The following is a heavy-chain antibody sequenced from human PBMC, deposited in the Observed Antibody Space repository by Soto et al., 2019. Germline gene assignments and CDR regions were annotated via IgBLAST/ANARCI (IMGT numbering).Heavy chain of an antibody. CDR2: ISRSSNNI. CDR1: GFTFSTST. V-gene: IGHV3-21*01. J-gene: IGHJ5*02. Sequence: EVPLVESGGGLVKPGGSLRLSCAASGFTFSTSTMNWVRQAPGKGLEWVSSISRSSNNIYYADSVKGRFTISRDNAKNSLYLQMNSLRAEDTAVYYCARTTSDPWGQGTLVTVSS. CDR3: ARTTSDP. D-gene: IGHD1-26*01.